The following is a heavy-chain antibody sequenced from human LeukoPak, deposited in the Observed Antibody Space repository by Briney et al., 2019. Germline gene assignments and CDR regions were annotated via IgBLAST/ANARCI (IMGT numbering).Heavy chain of an antibody. V-gene: IGHV3-74*01. D-gene: IGHD4-11*01. Sequence: PGGSLRLSCAASGVTFSSYWMHWVRQAPGKGLVWVSRINTDGSSISYADSVKGRFTISRDNAKNTLYLQMNSLRAEDTAVYYCASRSAGRQSDYYYYMDVWGKGTTVTVSS. J-gene: IGHJ6*03. CDR2: INTDGSSI. CDR3: ASRSAGRQSDYYYYMDV. CDR1: GVTFSSYW.